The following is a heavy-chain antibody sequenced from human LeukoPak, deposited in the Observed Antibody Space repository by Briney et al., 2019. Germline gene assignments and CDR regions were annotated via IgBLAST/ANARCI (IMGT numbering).Heavy chain of an antibody. D-gene: IGHD5-24*01. CDR2: IIPIFGTA. CDR1: GGTFSSYA. CDR3: ASNGGYNSQFDY. J-gene: IGHJ4*02. Sequence: SVKVSCKASGGTFSSYAISWVRQAPGQGLEWMGGIIPIFGTANYAQKFQGRVTITADESTSTAYMELSSLRSEDTAVYYCASNGGYNSQFDYWGQGTLVTVSS. V-gene: IGHV1-69*13.